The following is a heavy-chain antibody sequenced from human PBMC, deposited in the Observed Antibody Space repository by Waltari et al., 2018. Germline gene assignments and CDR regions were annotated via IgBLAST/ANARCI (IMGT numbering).Heavy chain of an antibody. V-gene: IGHV4-59*01. J-gene: IGHJ4*02. CDR1: SDSISSYD. D-gene: IGHD3-10*01. CDR3: AGSYPPRGFDY. Sequence: QVQLQESGPGLVKPSETLSLSCTVSSDSISSYDWRWLRQAPGKGLEWIGDIYYTGSTDYNPSLSNRVTISIDTSKNRFSLKLRSVTAADTAVFYCAGSYPPRGFDYWGQGTLVTVSS. CDR2: IYYTGST.